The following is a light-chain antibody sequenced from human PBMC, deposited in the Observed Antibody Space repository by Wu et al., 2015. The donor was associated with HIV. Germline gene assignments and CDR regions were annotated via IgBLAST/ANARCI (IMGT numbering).Light chain of an antibody. CDR1: QSVSNY. J-gene: IGKJ1*01. Sequence: DIVLTQSPATLSLSPGETVTLSCRASQSVSNYLAWYLQTPGQAPRLLVSRASNRATGIPTKFSGSGSGTDFTLTISRLEPEDFAVYYCQQCDTSLAWTFSQGTKVEIK. V-gene: IGKV3-11*01. CDR2: RAS. CDR3: QQCDTSLAWT.